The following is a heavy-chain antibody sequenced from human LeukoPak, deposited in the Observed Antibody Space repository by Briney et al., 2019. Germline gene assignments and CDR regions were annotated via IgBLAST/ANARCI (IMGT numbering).Heavy chain of an antibody. Sequence: PGGSPRLSCAASGFTFSSYYWMHWVRQAPGKGLVWVSRIKSDEITTNYADSVKGRFTISRDNAKNTLYLQMNSLRAEDTAVYYCARGAWTAYYFDYWGQGTLVTVSS. V-gene: IGHV3-74*01. J-gene: IGHJ4*02. CDR3: ARGAWTAYYFDY. D-gene: IGHD3/OR15-3a*01. CDR2: IKSDEITT. CDR1: GFTFSSYYW.